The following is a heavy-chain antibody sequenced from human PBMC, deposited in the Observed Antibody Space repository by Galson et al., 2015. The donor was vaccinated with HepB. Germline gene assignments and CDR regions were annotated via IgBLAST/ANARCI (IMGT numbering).Heavy chain of an antibody. D-gene: IGHD1-26*01. J-gene: IGHJ4*02. CDR1: GFIFNNYA. V-gene: IGHV3-23*01. Sequence: SLRFSCAASGFIFNNYAMSWVRQAPGKGLEWVSGITRGGYTYDVDSVKGRFTISRDNSKNTLYLQMNSLRAEDTAVYYCAKDGISGSAPGLGGQGTLVTVSS. CDR2: ITRGGYT. CDR3: AKDGISGSAPGL.